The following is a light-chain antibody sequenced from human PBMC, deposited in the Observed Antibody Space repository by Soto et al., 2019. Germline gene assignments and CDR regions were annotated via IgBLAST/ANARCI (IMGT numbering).Light chain of an antibody. CDR1: PSVTNY. J-gene: IGKJ5*01. Sequence: EVVLTQSPVTLSLSPGERATLSCRASPSVTNYLAWYQQKPGQPPRLLIYGAFNRAAGIPARFSGSGSGTDFTLTISSLEPEDSAVYYCQQRNIWPPVTFGQGTRLEI. V-gene: IGKV3-11*01. CDR3: QQRNIWPPVT. CDR2: GAF.